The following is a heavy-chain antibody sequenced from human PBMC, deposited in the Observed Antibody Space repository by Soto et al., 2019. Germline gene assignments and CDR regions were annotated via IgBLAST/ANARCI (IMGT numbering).Heavy chain of an antibody. D-gene: IGHD1-26*01. CDR3: ARDLGGSRDS. Sequence: QVQLVQSGAEVKKSGASVKVSCKASGNTFTGYYIHWVRQAPGQGLEWMGWINPNNDGTTYAEKFQGRVTMTRDTSTSTAYMELSRLRSDDTAVYYCARDLGGSRDSWGQGTLVTVSS. V-gene: IGHV1-2*02. J-gene: IGHJ4*02. CDR1: GNTFTGYY. CDR2: INPNNDGT.